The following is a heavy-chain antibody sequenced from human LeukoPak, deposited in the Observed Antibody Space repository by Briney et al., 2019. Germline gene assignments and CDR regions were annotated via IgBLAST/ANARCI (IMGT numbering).Heavy chain of an antibody. D-gene: IGHD3-16*01. V-gene: IGHV3-23*01. J-gene: IGHJ4*02. CDR3: AKDNADYTIYYFDS. CDR1: GFTFSTYA. Sequence: PGGALRLSCAASGFTFSTYAMNWVRQAPGKGLEWVSGISASGGGKFYAASGKGRFNISREQYKSTVSLQMNSLRAEDAAVYYCAKDNADYTIYYFDSWGQGILVTVSS. CDR2: ISASGGGK.